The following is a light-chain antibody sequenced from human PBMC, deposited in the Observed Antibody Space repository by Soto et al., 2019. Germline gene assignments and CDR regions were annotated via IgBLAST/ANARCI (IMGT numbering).Light chain of an antibody. CDR3: HQYHDWPQT. CDR2: DAS. V-gene: IGKV3-15*01. CDR1: QSVSSH. Sequence: EIVMTQSPATLSVSPGERATLSCRASQSVSSHLAWYQQKPGQAPRLLMFDASTRATGVPARLSGSGSGTDFTLTISSLQSEDLGVYYCHQYHDWPQTFGQRTKVEIK. J-gene: IGKJ1*01.